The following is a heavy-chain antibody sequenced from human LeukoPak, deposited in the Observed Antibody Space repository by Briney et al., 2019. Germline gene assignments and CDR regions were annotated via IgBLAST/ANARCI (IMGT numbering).Heavy chain of an antibody. CDR1: GYTFTSYS. CDR3: ARDCGSTSCYDTPDFDY. J-gene: IGHJ4*02. V-gene: IGHV3-48*01. D-gene: IGHD2-2*01. CDR2: ISDYSNTI. Sequence: GGSLRLSCAAPGYTFTSYSMNWVRQAPGKGLEWVSYISDYSNTIYYADSVKGRFTISRDNANNSLYLQMNSLRAEDTAVYYCARDCGSTSCYDTPDFDYWGQGTLVTVSS.